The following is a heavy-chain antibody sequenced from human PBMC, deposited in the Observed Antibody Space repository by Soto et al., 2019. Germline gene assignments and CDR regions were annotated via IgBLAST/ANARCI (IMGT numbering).Heavy chain of an antibody. CDR1: GDSISSVNW. CDR3: AMFSGFFTIYPFDL. V-gene: IGHV4-4*02. CDR2: IYHTGTT. Sequence: SETLSLTCDVSGDSISSVNWWGWVRQPPGQGLEWIGEIYHTGTTNYNPSLQSRLTLSVDKSKNQLSLNLTSVTAADTAVYYCAMFSGFFTIYPFDLWGQGSLVTVSS. D-gene: IGHD3-3*01. J-gene: IGHJ5*02.